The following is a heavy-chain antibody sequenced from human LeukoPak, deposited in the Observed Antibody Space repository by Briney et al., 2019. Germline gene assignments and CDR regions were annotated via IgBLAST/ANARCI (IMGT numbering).Heavy chain of an antibody. CDR3: AKGWGVAGPDAFDI. J-gene: IGHJ3*02. Sequence: PGGSLRLSCAASGFSFSNYGMHWVRQAPGKGLEWVAVISYDGSNKYYADSVKGRFTISRDNSKNTLYLQMNSLRAEDTAVYYCAKGWGVAGPDAFDIWGQGTMVTVSS. V-gene: IGHV3-30*18. CDR2: ISYDGSNK. D-gene: IGHD6-19*01. CDR1: GFSFSNYG.